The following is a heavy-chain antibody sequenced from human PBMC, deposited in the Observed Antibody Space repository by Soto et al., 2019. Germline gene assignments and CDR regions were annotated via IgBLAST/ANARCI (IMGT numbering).Heavy chain of an antibody. J-gene: IGHJ4*02. D-gene: IGHD3-16*02. CDR2: ISGSGGST. CDR3: AKDSISLGYVDY. Sequence: EVQLLESGGGLVQPGGSLRLSCAASGFTFSSYAMSWVRQAPGKGLEWVSAISGSGGSTYYADSVKGRFTISRDNSKNTLYLQMNSLRDEDTAVYYCAKDSISLGYVDYWGQGTLVTVSS. CDR1: GFTFSSYA. V-gene: IGHV3-23*01.